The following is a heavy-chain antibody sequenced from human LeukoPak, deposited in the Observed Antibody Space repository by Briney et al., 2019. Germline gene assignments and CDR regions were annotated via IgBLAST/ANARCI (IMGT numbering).Heavy chain of an antibody. V-gene: IGHV1-3*01. J-gene: IGHJ4*02. CDR2: INAGNGNT. CDR3: ARDRAIGYCSGGSCPYYFDY. Sequence: ASVTVSCKASGYTFTSYAMHWVRQAPGQRLEWMGWINAGNGNTKYSQKFQGRVTITRDTSASTAYMELSSLRSEDTAVYYCARDRAIGYCSGGSCPYYFDYWGQGTLVTVSS. CDR1: GYTFTSYA. D-gene: IGHD2-15*01.